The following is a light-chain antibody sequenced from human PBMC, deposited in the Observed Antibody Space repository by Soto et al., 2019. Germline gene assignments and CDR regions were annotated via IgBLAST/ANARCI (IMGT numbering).Light chain of an antibody. J-gene: IGKJ4*01. CDR3: QQYGSSPLT. V-gene: IGKV3D-20*01. Sequence: EIVLTQSPATLSLSPGERATLSCGASQSVSSSYLAWYQQKPGPAPRLLIYDASSRATGIPDRFSGSGSGTDFTLTISRREPEDFAVYYCQQYGSSPLTFGGGTKVEIK. CDR2: DAS. CDR1: QSVSSSY.